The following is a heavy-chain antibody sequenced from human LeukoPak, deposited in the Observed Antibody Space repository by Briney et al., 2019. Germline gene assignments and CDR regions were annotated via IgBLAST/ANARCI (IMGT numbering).Heavy chain of an antibody. D-gene: IGHD4-23*01. CDR1: GGSFSGYY. CDR2: INHSGST. J-gene: IGHJ5*02. CDR3: ARDVSYCGNP. Sequence: TSETLSLTCAVYGGSFSGYYWSWIRQPPGKGLEWIGEINHSGSTNYNPSLKSRVTISVDTSKNQFSLKLSSVTAADTAVYYCARDVSYCGNPWGQGTLVTVSS. V-gene: IGHV4-34*01.